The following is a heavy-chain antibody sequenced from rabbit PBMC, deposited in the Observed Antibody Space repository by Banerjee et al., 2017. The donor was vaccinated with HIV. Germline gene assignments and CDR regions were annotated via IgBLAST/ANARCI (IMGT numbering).Heavy chain of an antibody. CDR3: ARDLAGVIGWNFGL. D-gene: IGHD4-1*01. V-gene: IGHV1S47*01. CDR2: IYAGSSGST. J-gene: IGHJ3*01. Sequence: KGLEWIACIYAGSSGSTYYANWVNGRFTISRSTSLNTVTLQMTSLTAADTATYLCARDLAGVIGWNFGLWGQGTLVTVS.